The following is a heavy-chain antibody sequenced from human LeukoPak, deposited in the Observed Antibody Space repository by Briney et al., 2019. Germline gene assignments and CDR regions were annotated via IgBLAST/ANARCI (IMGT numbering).Heavy chain of an antibody. Sequence: GASLKVSCRSSGFTFTDHYLNWVRQGPGQGLGWMGYIGPHSTFTSSPQEFQGRVTMTRDASMSTAYMELTSLTPDDTAVYYCVREGEGPLSKDFDYWGQGTPVTVSS. CDR1: GFTFTDHY. CDR3: VREGEGPLSKDFDY. V-gene: IGHV1-2*02. J-gene: IGHJ4*02. CDR2: IGPHSTFT. D-gene: IGHD2/OR15-2a*01.